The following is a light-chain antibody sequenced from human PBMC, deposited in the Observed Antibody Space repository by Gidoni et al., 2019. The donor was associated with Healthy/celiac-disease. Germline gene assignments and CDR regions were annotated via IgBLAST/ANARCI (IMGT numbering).Light chain of an antibody. CDR1: QSVLYSSNNKNY. CDR3: QQSYSTPFT. Sequence: DIAMTQSPDSLAVSLGERATINCKSSQSVLYSSNNKNYLAWYQQKPGQPPKLLIYWASTRESGVPDRFRGSGSGTDFTLTISSLQAEDVAVYYCQQSYSTPFTFGQGTKLEIK. J-gene: IGKJ2*01. V-gene: IGKV4-1*01. CDR2: WAS.